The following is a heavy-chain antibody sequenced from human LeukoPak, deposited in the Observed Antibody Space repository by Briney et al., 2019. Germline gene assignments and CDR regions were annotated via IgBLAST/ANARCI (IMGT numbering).Heavy chain of an antibody. V-gene: IGHV3-30*02. CDR2: IRYDGSNG. CDR1: GFSFSGYG. CDR3: ARRPNAVTFDY. J-gene: IGHJ4*02. Sequence: GGSLRLSCAASGFSFSGYGMHWVRQAPGKGLEWVAFIRYDGSNGYYADSVKGRFTISRDKSKNTLSLQMNGLRVEDTAVYYCARRPNAVTFDYWGQGTLVTVSS. D-gene: IGHD4-11*01.